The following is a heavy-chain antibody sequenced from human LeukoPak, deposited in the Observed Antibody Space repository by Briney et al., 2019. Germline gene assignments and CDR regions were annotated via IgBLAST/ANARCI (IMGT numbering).Heavy chain of an antibody. D-gene: IGHD1-14*01. J-gene: IGHJ3*02. CDR1: GYIFTNYW. CDR3: ANTRFKNLFDAFDI. Sequence: GESLKISCKGSGYIFTNYWIGWVRQMPGKGLEWMGIIYPGDSDTRYSPSFQGQVTISADKSISTAYLQWSSLKAPDTAMYYCANTRFKNLFDAFDIWGQGTMVTVSS. CDR2: IYPGDSDT. V-gene: IGHV5-51*01.